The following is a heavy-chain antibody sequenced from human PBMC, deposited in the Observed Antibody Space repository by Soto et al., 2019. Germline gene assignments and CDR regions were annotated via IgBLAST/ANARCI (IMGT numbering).Heavy chain of an antibody. V-gene: IGHV3-33*06. CDR2: IWNDGSNK. CDR1: GFTFSSYG. CDR3: AKDGIAGYGMDV. J-gene: IGHJ6*02. D-gene: IGHD6-13*01. Sequence: QVPLVESGGGVVQPGRSLRLSCAASGFTFSSYGMHWVRQAPGKGLEWVAVIWNDGSNKYYADSVKGRFTSSRDNSKNTVYLQMNSLRGEDTAEYYCAKDGIAGYGMDVWGQGTTVTVSS.